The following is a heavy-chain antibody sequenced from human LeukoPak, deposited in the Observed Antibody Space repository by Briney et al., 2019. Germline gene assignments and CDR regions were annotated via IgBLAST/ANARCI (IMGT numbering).Heavy chain of an antibody. Sequence: ASETLSLTCTVSGGSISSYYWSWIRQPPGKGLEWIGFIIYSGSTDHNPSLKSRVTISVDASKNQFSLKLTSVTAADTAVYYCVRHTSSGWYQVVYWGQGTLVTVSS. CDR1: GGSISSYY. CDR3: VRHTSSGWYQVVY. V-gene: IGHV4-59*01. J-gene: IGHJ4*02. CDR2: IIYSGST. D-gene: IGHD6-19*01.